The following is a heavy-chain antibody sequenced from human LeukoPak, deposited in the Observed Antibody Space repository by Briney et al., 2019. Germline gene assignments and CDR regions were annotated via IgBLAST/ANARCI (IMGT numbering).Heavy chain of an antibody. CDR1: GYTFASYG. J-gene: IGHJ4*02. CDR2: ISAYNGNT. V-gene: IGHV1-18*01. CDR3: ARDLAVAGRFDY. Sequence: ASVKVSCKASGYTFASYGISWVRQAPGQGLEWMGWISAYNGNTNYAQKLQGRVTMTTDTSTSTAYMELRSLRSDDTAVYYCARDLAVAGRFDYWGQGTLVTVSS. D-gene: IGHD6-19*01.